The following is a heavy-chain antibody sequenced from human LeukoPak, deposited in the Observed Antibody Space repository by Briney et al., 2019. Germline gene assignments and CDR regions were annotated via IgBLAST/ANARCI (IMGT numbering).Heavy chain of an antibody. Sequence: GGSLRLSCAASGFTFNTYWMHWVRQGPGKGLVWVSRIDGDGSRASYADSVKGRLTISRVNAKNTLYLQMNSPRPEDTAVYFCVREAGGTYAFDVWGQGTMVTVSS. CDR1: GFTFNTYW. D-gene: IGHD3-16*01. J-gene: IGHJ3*01. CDR2: IDGDGSRA. CDR3: VREAGGTYAFDV. V-gene: IGHV3-74*01.